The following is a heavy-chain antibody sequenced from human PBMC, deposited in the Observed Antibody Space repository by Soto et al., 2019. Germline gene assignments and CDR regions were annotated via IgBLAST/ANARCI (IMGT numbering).Heavy chain of an antibody. J-gene: IGHJ4*02. V-gene: IGHV2-5*02. CDR2: IYWDDDK. CDR1: GFSLSTRGVA. CDR3: ANGLFSGSYTYFVY. D-gene: IGHD3-10*01. Sequence: QSTLKESGPALVKPTQTLTLTCTFSGFSLSTRGVAVAWIRQPPGKALEWLALIYWDDDKRYSPSLKSRLTITKDTSKNQVVLTMTNMDPVETATYSCANGLFSGSYTYFVYWGQGTLVTVSS.